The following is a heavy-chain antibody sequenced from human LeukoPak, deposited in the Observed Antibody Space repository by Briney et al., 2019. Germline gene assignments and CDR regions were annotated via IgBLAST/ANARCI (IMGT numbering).Heavy chain of an antibody. CDR1: GYSFTSYW. D-gene: IGHD3-22*01. V-gene: IGHV5-10-1*01. CDR3: ARQGGDYGNDSSGCYSGL. Sequence: GESLKISCKGSGYSFTSYWISWVRQMPGKGLEWMGRIDPSDSYTNYSSSFQGHVTISADKSISTAYLQWSSLKASDTAMYYCARQGGDYGNDSSGCYSGLWGQGTLVTVSP. CDR2: IDPSDSYT. J-gene: IGHJ4*02.